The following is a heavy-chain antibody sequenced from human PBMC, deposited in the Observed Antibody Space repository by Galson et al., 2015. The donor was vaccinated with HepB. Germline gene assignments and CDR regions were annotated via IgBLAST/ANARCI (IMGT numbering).Heavy chain of an antibody. CDR1: GGTFSSYA. CDR3: ASGLQLWGKYAFDI. D-gene: IGHD5-18*01. V-gene: IGHV1-69*04. Sequence: SVKVSCKASGGTFSSYAISWVRQAPGQGLEWMGRIIPILGIANYAQKFQGRVTITADKSTSTAYMELSSLRSEDTAVYYCASGLQLWGKYAFDIWGQGTMVTVSS. CDR2: IIPILGIA. J-gene: IGHJ3*02.